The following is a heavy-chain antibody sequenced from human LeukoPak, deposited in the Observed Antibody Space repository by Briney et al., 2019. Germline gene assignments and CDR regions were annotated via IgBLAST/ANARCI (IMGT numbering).Heavy chain of an antibody. J-gene: IGHJ4*02. CDR1: GYGFTSYF. CDR3: ARHEITRSSDLSFDY. D-gene: IGHD6-6*01. Sequence: GESLKISCKGSGYGFTSYFIAWVRQMPGKDLEWMGIINPGGSEIRFSPSFQGQVTISADKSINTAYLQWSSLKASDTAMYYCARHEITRSSDLSFDYCGQGSLVTVSS. CDR2: INPGGSEI. V-gene: IGHV5-51*01.